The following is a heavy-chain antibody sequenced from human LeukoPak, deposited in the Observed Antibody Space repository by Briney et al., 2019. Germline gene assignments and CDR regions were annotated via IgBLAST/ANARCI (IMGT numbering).Heavy chain of an antibody. J-gene: IGHJ6*03. CDR1: EFTFSSYA. V-gene: IGHV3-30*04. CDR3: ARQAGYYGSGTTHYYMDV. CDR2: ISYDGGNK. D-gene: IGHD3-10*01. Sequence: PGRSLRLSCAASEFTFSSYAMHWVRQAPGKGLEWVAVISYDGGNKYYADSVKGRFPISRDNSKNTLYLQMNSLRPEDTAVYYCARQAGYYGSGTTHYYMDVWGKGTTVTVSS.